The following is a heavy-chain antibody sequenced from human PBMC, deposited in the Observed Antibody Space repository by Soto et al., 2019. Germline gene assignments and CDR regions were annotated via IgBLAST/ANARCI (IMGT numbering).Heavy chain of an antibody. CDR1: GFTFSSYS. D-gene: IGHD3-3*01. CDR3: ARDRRNHDFWSGYYYGMDV. J-gene: IGHJ6*02. V-gene: IGHV3-21*01. Sequence: EVQLVESGGGLVKPGGSLRLSCAASGFTFSSYSMNWVRQAPGKGLEWVSSISSSSSYIYYADSVKGRFTISRDNAKNSLYLQMNSLRAEDTAVYYCARDRRNHDFWSGYYYGMDVWGQGTTVTVSS. CDR2: ISSSSSYI.